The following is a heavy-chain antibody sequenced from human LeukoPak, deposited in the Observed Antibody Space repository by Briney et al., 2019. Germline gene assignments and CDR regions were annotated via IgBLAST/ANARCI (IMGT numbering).Heavy chain of an antibody. D-gene: IGHD5-18*01. CDR3: ARGPPWGDTAMAPYFDY. Sequence: KPSETLSLTCAVYGGSFSGYYWGWIRQPPGRGLEWIGEINHSGSTNYNPSLKSRVTISVDTSKNQFSLKLSSVTAADTAVYYCARGPPWGDTAMAPYFDYWGQGTLVTVSS. CDR2: INHSGST. CDR1: GGSFSGYY. V-gene: IGHV4-34*01. J-gene: IGHJ4*02.